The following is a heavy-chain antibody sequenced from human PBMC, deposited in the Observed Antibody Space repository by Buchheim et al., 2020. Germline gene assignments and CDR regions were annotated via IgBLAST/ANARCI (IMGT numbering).Heavy chain of an antibody. CDR1: GFTFSSYG. V-gene: IGHV3-30*18. J-gene: IGHJ4*02. CDR3: AKSYDSSGYNFQY. D-gene: IGHD3-22*01. Sequence: QVQLVESGGGVVQPGRSLRLSCAASGFTFSSYGMHWVRQAPGKGLEWVAVISYDGSNKYYADSVKGRFTISRDNSKNTLFLQMNSLRAEDTAVYYCAKSYDSSGYNFQYWGQGT. CDR2: ISYDGSNK.